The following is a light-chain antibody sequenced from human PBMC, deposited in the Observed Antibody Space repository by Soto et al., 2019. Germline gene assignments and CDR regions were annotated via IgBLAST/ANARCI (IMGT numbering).Light chain of an antibody. CDR2: LGS. J-gene: IGKJ2*02. CDR1: QSLLHYNGFNY. CDR3: MQSLQSPRT. Sequence: EIVMTPSPLSLPFTPGEPASISCRSSQSLLHYNGFNYLDWYLQKPGQSPQLLISLGSTRASGDPDRFSGSGSGTDFKLKISRVEAEDVGVYDCMQSLQSPRTFGRGTNLEIK. V-gene: IGKV2-28*01.